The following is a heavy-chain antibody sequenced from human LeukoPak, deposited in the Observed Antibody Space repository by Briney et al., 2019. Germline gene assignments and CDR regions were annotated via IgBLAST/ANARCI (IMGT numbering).Heavy chain of an antibody. J-gene: IGHJ4*02. D-gene: IGHD3-22*01. Sequence: GGSLRLSCAASGFTFSSFAMSWVRQAPGKGLQWVSGISGSGGSTHYADSVKGRFTISRDNSKNTLYLPMNSLRAEDTAVYYCAKSSFQYYYDSSGYYYQYWGQGTLVTVSS. CDR3: AKSSFQYYYDSSGYYYQY. CDR2: ISGSGGST. V-gene: IGHV3-23*01. CDR1: GFTFSSFA.